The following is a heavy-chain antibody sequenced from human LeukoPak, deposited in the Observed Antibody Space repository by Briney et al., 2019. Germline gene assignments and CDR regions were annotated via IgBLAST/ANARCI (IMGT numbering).Heavy chain of an antibody. J-gene: IGHJ4*02. CDR1: GYTFTSYG. CDR2: ISAYNGNT. D-gene: IGHD3-16*01. Sequence: GASVKVSCKASGYTFTSYGISWVRQAPGQGLEWMGWISAYNGNTNYAQKLQGRVTMTTDTSTSTAYMELRSLRSDDTAVYYCAGVEGSTFGGVEVDYWGQGTLVTVSS. V-gene: IGHV1-18*01. CDR3: AGVEGSTFGGVEVDY.